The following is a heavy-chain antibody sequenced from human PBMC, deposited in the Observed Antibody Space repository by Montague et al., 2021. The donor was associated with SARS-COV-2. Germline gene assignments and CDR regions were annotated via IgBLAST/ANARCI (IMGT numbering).Heavy chain of an antibody. J-gene: IGHJ6*02. CDR2: INYSGST. V-gene: IGHV4-59*01. Sequence: SETLSLTCTVAGGSISSYYWSWIRQPPGKGLEWIGYINYSGSTNYNPSLKSRVTISVDTSKNQFFLNLSSVTAADTAVYYCARNLVVHYWYGMDVWGQGTTVTVSS. CDR3: ARNLVVHYWYGMDV. D-gene: IGHD2-15*01. CDR1: GGSISSYY.